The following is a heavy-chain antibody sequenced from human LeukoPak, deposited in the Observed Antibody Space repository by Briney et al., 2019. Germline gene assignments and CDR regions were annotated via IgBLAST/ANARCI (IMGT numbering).Heavy chain of an antibody. CDR1: GFAVSSTY. V-gene: IGHV3-53*05. CDR3: ARDVSA. Sequence: PGGSLRLSCAASGFAVSSTYMNWVRQAPGKGLEWVSVIYTAGKTYYAGSVKGRFTISRDNSKNTLYLQMDGLGPEDTAVYYCARDVSAWGQGTLVTVSS. CDR2: IYTAGKT. J-gene: IGHJ5*02.